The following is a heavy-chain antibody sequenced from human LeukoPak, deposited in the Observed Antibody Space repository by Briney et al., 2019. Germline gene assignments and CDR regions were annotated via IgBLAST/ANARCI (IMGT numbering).Heavy chain of an antibody. J-gene: IGHJ4*02. CDR2: ISSSGSTI. D-gene: IGHD3-22*01. V-gene: IGHV3-48*03. CDR1: GFTFSSYE. Sequence: TGGSLRLSCAASGFTFSSYEMNWVRQAPGKGLEWVSYISSSGSTIYYADSVKGRFTISRDNAKNSLYLQMNSLRAEDTALYYCARERGYYDSSGYYFYGNFDYWGQGTLVTVSS. CDR3: ARERGYYDSSGYYFYGNFDY.